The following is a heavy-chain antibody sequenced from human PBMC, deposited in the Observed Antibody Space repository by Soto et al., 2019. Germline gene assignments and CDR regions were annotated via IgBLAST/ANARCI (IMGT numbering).Heavy chain of an antibody. V-gene: IGHV3-15*01. Sequence: EVQLVESGGGLVKPGGSTRLSCAASGFTFIYAWMTWVRQSPGKGLEWVTRIKGKGGNGATYYAAPVKGRFSISRDDSRNTLYLQMTSLKTEDTAVYYCTAVDGRTDNAFWGQGTLVTVSP. J-gene: IGHJ4*02. D-gene: IGHD1-1*01. CDR3: TAVDGRTDNAF. CDR2: IKGKGGNGAT. CDR1: GFTFIYAW.